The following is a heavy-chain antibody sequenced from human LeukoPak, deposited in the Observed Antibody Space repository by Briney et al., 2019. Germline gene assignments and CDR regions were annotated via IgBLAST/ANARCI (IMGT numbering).Heavy chain of an antibody. CDR2: IYYSGST. CDR1: GGSISSSCYY. D-gene: IGHD3-22*01. Sequence: PSETLSLTCTVSGGSISSSCYYWGWIRQPPGKGLEWIGSIYYSGSTYYNPSLKSRVTISVDTSKNQFSLKLSSVTAADTAVYYCAREPANDSSGYYVRYAFDIWGQGTMVTVSS. CDR3: AREPANDSSGYYVRYAFDI. J-gene: IGHJ3*02. V-gene: IGHV4-39*07.